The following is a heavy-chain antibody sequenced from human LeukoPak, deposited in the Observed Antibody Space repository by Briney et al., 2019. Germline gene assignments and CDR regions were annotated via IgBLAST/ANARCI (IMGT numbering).Heavy chain of an antibody. J-gene: IGHJ4*02. D-gene: IGHD3-10*01. Sequence: GGSLRLSCAASGFTFSSYSMNWVRQAPGKGLEWVSSISSSSSYIYYAASVKGRFTISRDNAKNSLYLQMNSLRAEDTAVYYCARESLLWFGESPTPFDYWGQGTLVTVSS. CDR3: ARESLLWFGESPTPFDY. CDR2: ISSSSSYI. CDR1: GFTFSSYS. V-gene: IGHV3-21*01.